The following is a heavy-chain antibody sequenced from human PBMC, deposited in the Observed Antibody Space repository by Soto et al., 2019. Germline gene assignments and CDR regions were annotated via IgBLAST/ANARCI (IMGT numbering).Heavy chain of an antibody. CDR3: ARAGITMVRGAPWGPPYGMDV. J-gene: IGHJ6*02. Sequence: SETLSLTCTVSGGSISSGDYYWSWIRQPPGKGLEWIGYIYYSGSTYYNPSLKSRVTISVDTSKNQFSLKLSSVTAADTAVYYCARAGITMVRGAPWGPPYGMDVWGQGTTVTVSS. D-gene: IGHD3-10*01. CDR2: IYYSGST. CDR1: GGSISSGDYY. V-gene: IGHV4-30-4*01.